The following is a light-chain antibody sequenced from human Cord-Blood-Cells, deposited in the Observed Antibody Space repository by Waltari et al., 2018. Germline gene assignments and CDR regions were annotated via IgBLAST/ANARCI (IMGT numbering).Light chain of an antibody. J-gene: IGKJ4*01. CDR2: DAS. V-gene: IGKV3-11*01. Sequence: EIVLTQSPATLSLSPGERVTLSCRASQSVSSYLAWYHRKPGQAPGLLIYDASNRATGIPARFSGSGSGTDFTLTISSLEPEDFAVYYCQQRSNWPLTFGGGTKVEIK. CDR1: QSVSSY. CDR3: QQRSNWPLT.